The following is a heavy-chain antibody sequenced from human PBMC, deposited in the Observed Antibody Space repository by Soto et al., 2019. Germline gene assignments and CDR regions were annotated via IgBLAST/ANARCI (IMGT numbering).Heavy chain of an antibody. CDR3: ARVGGGGSGSYFDS. D-gene: IGHD1-26*01. CDR2: ISSDGSSI. Sequence: VQLVESGGGLVQPGGSLRLSCAASGFTLSYHWIPWVRQAPGKGLVWVSRISSDGSSIVYADSVKGRFTLSRDNAKNTLYLQMNSLRAEDTAVYYCARVGGGGSGSYFDSWGQGTLVTVSS. CDR1: GFTLSYHW. V-gene: IGHV3-74*01. J-gene: IGHJ4*02.